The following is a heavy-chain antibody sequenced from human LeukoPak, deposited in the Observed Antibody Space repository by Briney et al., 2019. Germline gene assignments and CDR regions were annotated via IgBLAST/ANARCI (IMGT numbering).Heavy chain of an antibody. CDR1: GFTFSNAW. J-gene: IGHJ4*02. V-gene: IGHV3-15*01. CDR3: TTEVYYYDSSGYYSYYFDY. CDR2: IKSKTGGGTT. D-gene: IGHD3-22*01. Sequence: GGSLRLSYAASGFTFSNAWMSWVRPAPGKGLEWVGRIKSKTGGGTTDYAAPMKGRFTTSRDDSKNTLYLQMNSLKPEDTAVYYCTTEVYYYDSSGYYSYYFDYWGQGTLVTVSS.